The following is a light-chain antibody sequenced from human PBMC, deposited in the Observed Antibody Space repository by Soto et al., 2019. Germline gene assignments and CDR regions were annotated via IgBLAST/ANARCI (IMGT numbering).Light chain of an antibody. Sequence: QSVVTQPPSASGSPGRSVTISCSGTRSDVGDYNSVSWYQQHPGKAPKLMIYEVSKRPPGVPDRFSGSKSGNAASLTVSGLQHEDEADYYCCSYVGSNIWVFGGGTKVTVL. CDR1: RSDVGDYNS. CDR2: EVS. V-gene: IGLV2-8*01. CDR3: CSYVGSNIWV. J-gene: IGLJ3*02.